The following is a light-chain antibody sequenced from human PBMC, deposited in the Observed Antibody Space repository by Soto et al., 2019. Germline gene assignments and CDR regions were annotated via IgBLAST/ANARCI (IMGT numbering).Light chain of an antibody. J-gene: IGLJ3*02. CDR2: DVS. V-gene: IGLV2-14*03. Sequence: QSALSQFASVSGSPGQSITISCIGTSSDVDGYNYVSWYQQHPGKAPKLMIYDVSNRPSGVSNRFSGSKSGNTASLTISGLQAEDEADYYCSSYTSSSTLVVFGGGTKVTVL. CDR1: SSDVDGYNY. CDR3: SSYTSSSTLVV.